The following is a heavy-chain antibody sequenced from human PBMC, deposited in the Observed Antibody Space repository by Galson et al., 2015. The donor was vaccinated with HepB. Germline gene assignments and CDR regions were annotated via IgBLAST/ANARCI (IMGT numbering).Heavy chain of an antibody. J-gene: IGHJ4*02. CDR1: GFTVSNNY. CDR3: ARGYYGDYAIDY. CDR2: IYSGGST. Sequence: SLRLSCAASGFTVSNNYMNWVRQAPGKGLEWVSVIYSGGSTYYADSVKGRFTISRYNSKNTLYLQMNILRAEDTAVYYCARGYYGDYAIDYWGQGTLVTVSS. V-gene: IGHV3-53*01. D-gene: IGHD4-17*01.